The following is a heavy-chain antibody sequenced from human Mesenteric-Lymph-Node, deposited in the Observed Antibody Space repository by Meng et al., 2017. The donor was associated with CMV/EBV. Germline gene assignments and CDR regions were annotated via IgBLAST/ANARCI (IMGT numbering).Heavy chain of an antibody. V-gene: IGHV3-23*01. J-gene: IGHJ3*01. CDR3: AKDQQNYSDAFDL. Sequence: GESLKISCAASRFTFTSYAMSWVRQAPGKGLEWVSTISASGGSTYYADSVKGRFTISRDNSKNTLYLQMNSLRVEDTAIYYCAKDQQNYSDAFDLWGQGTLVTVSS. D-gene: IGHD2-15*01. CDR1: RFTFTSYA. CDR2: ISASGGST.